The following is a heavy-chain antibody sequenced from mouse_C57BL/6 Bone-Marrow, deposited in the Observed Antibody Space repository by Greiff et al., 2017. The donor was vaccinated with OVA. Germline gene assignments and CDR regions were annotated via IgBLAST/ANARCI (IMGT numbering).Heavy chain of an antibody. D-gene: IGHD1-1*01. Sequence: VQLQQSGPVLVKPGASVKTSCKASGYTFTDYYMNWVKQSHGKSLEWIGVINPYNGGTSYNQKFKGKATLTVDKSSSTAYMELNSLTSEDSAVYYCARSDYGSSHYYAMDYWGQGTSVTVSS. V-gene: IGHV1-19*01. CDR3: ARSDYGSSHYYAMDY. CDR1: GYTFTDYY. J-gene: IGHJ4*01. CDR2: INPYNGGT.